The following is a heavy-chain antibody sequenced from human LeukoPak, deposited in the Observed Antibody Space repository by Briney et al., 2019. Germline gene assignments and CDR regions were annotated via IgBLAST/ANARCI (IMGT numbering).Heavy chain of an antibody. J-gene: IGHJ3*02. V-gene: IGHV1-2*02. CDR3: ANSRGYCSGGSCYRDAFDI. Sequence: ASVKVSCKASGYTFSGYYMHWVRQAPGQGLEWMGWINPNSGGTNYAQKFQGRVTMTRDTSISTAYMELSSLRSDDTAVYYCANSRGYCSGGSCYRDAFDIWAKGQWSPSLQ. CDR2: INPNSGGT. CDR1: GYTFSGYY. D-gene: IGHD2-15*01.